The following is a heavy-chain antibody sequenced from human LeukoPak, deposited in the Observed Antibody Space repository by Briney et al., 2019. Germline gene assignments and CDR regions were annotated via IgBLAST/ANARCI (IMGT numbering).Heavy chain of an antibody. CDR2: ISGSGGST. CDR1: GFTFSSYA. Sequence: GGSPRLSCAASGFTFSSYAMSWVRQAPGKGLEWVSAISGSGGSTYYADSVKGRFTISRDNSKNTLHLQMNNLRAEDTAAYYCATDSSSWNIFDYWGQATLVTVSS. CDR3: ATDSSSWNIFDY. J-gene: IGHJ4*02. D-gene: IGHD6-13*01. V-gene: IGHV3-23*01.